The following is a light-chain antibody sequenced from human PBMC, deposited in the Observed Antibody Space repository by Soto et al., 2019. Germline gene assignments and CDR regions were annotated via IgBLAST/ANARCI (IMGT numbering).Light chain of an antibody. J-gene: IGLJ1*01. CDR2: EVS. CDR1: SSDVGGYKY. CDR3: TSKTSTSPDV. V-gene: IGLV2-14*01. Sequence: QSVLTQPASVSGSPGQSITISCTGTSSDVGGYKYVSWYQQHPGKAPKLLIYEVSNRPSGVSSRFSGSKSGNTASLTISGLQAEDEADYYCTSKTSTSPDVFGTGTKVTVL.